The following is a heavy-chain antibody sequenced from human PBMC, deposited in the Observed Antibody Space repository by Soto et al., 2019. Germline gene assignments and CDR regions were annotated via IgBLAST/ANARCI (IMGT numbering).Heavy chain of an antibody. Sequence: VGSLRLSCQASGFNFDNYGMHWVRQAPGKGLGWVAVITYDGSFQYYADSVKGRFTISRDNSKNTLFLHLNTLKPGDTAVYHCAKDRVGGTFYTPLGFWGQGTLVTVSS. CDR1: GFNFDNYG. J-gene: IGHJ4*02. CDR3: AKDRVGGTFYTPLGF. CDR2: ITYDGSFQ. V-gene: IGHV3-30*18. D-gene: IGHD1-7*01.